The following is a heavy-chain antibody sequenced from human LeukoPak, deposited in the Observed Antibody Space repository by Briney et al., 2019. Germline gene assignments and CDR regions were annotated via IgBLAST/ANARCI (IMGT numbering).Heavy chain of an antibody. CDR1: GGSISTYD. Sequence: SETLSLTCTVSGGSISTYDGSWIRQPAGKGLEWIGRIYSSGSTNYNPSLQSRVTMSVDTSKNQFSLKLSSVTAADTAVYFCARDRSWFGETYYYSMDVWGKGTTVTVSS. V-gene: IGHV4-4*07. D-gene: IGHD3-10*01. CDR2: IYSSGST. CDR3: ARDRSWFGETYYYSMDV. J-gene: IGHJ6*03.